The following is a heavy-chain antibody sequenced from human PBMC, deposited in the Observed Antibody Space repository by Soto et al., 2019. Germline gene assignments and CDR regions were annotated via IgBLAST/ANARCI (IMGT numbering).Heavy chain of an antibody. Sequence: PSETLSLTCTVSCGSISSYYWSWIRQPPGKGLEWIGEINHSGSTNYNPSLKSRVTISVDTSKNHFSLELNSVTAADTAVYYCARVGACSDPCCRSYGYGGQGTLVTVYS. CDR3: ARVGACSDPCCRSYGY. D-gene: IGHD2-15*01. V-gene: IGHV4-34*01. CDR1: CGSISSYY. CDR2: INHSGST. J-gene: IGHJ4*02.